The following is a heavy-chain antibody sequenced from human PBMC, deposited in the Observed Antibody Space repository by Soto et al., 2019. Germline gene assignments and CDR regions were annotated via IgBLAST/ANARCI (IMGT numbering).Heavy chain of an antibody. Sequence: ASVKVSCKASGYTFTSYGISWVRQAPGQGLEWMGWISAYNGNTNYAQKLQGRVTMTTDTSTSTAYMELRSLRSDDTAVYYCAREGCLDTAMVTLFLPFSRYFDYWGQGTLVTVSS. J-gene: IGHJ4*02. D-gene: IGHD5-18*01. CDR2: ISAYNGNT. V-gene: IGHV1-18*01. CDR3: AREGCLDTAMVTLFLPFSRYFDY. CDR1: GYTFTSYG.